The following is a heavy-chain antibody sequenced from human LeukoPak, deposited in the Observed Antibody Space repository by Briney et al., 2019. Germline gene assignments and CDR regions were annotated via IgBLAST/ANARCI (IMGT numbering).Heavy chain of an antibody. J-gene: IGHJ6*02. V-gene: IGHV3-23*01. D-gene: IGHD3-3*01. CDR2: ISGSGGST. CDR3: AKPPGGYDFWSGYYYYYYGMDV. CDR1: GFTFSSYA. Sequence: GGSLRLSCAASGFTFSSYAMSWVRQAPGKGLEWVSAISGSGGSTYYADSGKGRFTISRDNSKNTLYLQMNSLRAEDTAVYYCAKPPGGYDFWSGYYYYYYGMDVWGQGTTVTVSS.